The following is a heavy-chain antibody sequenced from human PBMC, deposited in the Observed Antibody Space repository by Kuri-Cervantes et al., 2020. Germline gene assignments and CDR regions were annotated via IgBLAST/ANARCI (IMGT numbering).Heavy chain of an antibody. J-gene: IGHJ5*02. CDR3: AFP. Sequence: ETLSLTCTTSGFTFNKFWLHWVRQAPGKGLVWLSRINSYGNDTDYAESVKGRFTISRDNSKNTLYLQMNRLRVEDTAIYYCAFPWGRGTLVTVSS. CDR1: GFTFNKFW. V-gene: IGHV3-74*01. CDR2: INSYGNDT.